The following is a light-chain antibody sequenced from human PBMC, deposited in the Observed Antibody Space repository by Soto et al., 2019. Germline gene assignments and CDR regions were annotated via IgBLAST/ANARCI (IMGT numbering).Light chain of an antibody. CDR3: QQYGRSPGT. J-gene: IGKJ4*01. Sequence: EIVLTQSPGTLSLSPGERATLSCRASQSVSSSYLAWYQQKPGQAPRLLIYNSFNSATCIPYRFSASGSGTDFHINIRRLETEDFVVYYCQQYGRSPGTFGGGTRV. V-gene: IGKV3-20*01. CDR1: QSVSSSY. CDR2: NSF.